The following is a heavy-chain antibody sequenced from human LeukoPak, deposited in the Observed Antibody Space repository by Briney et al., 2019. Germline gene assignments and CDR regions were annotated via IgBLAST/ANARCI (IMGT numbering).Heavy chain of an antibody. CDR3: ARDGRFLEPYDAFDI. V-gene: IGHV4-4*07. Sequence: SETLSLTCTVSGGSISSYYWSWIRQPAGKGLEWIGRIYTSGSTNYNPSLKSRVTMSVDTSENQFSLKLSSVTAADTAVYYCARDGRFLEPYDAFDIWGQGTMVTVSS. D-gene: IGHD3-3*01. CDR1: GGSISSYY. J-gene: IGHJ3*02. CDR2: IYTSGST.